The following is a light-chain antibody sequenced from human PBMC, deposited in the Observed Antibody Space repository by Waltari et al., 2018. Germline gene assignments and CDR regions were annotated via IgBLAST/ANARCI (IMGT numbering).Light chain of an antibody. CDR2: DAS. CDR3: HQYNDWYS. Sequence: EKVLTQSPATVSVSPGERVTLSCRASQSVASNIAWYQQRLGQAPRRVIYDASTTASGIPGRCSGGGSGTDFTLTISGLQSEDCALYYCHQYNDWYSFGQGTKVEIK. CDR1: QSVASN. V-gene: IGKV3-15*01. J-gene: IGKJ2*03.